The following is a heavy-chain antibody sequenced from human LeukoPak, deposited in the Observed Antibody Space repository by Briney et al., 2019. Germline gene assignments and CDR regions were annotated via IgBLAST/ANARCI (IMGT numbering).Heavy chain of an antibody. CDR3: ARLSAMLRGPVAFYYFEY. CDR2: IQQDGSER. CDR1: GFTFTTYW. Sequence: GGSLRLSCAASGFTFTTYWMSWVRQAPGKGLEWLANIQQDGSERYYVDSVKGRFTISRDNAKNSLYLQMNSLRAEDTAVYYCARLSAMLRGPVAFYYFEYWGQGTLVTVSS. V-gene: IGHV3-7*01. J-gene: IGHJ4*02. D-gene: IGHD3-10*01.